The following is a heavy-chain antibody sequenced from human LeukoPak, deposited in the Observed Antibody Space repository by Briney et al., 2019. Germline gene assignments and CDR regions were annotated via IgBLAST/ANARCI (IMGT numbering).Heavy chain of an antibody. CDR2: VNLGNGKT. D-gene: IGHD2-15*01. CDR3: ARGAYCSGGKCYSGRIGF. J-gene: IGHJ4*02. CDR1: GYTFTSFA. Sequence: ASVKVSCKASGYTFTSFAIHWVRQAPGQGLEWLGWVNLGNGKTEYSQKFQGRFTISRDTTASTSYLDLRSLRSDDTAVYYCARGAYCSGGKCYSGRIGFWGQGTLVTVSS. V-gene: IGHV1-3*01.